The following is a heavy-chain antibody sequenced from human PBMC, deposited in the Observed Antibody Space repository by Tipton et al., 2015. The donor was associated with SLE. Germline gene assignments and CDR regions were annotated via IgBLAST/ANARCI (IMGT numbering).Heavy chain of an antibody. CDR2: IYHSGST. V-gene: IGHV4-59*11. CDR3: ASTIVVIPVEARREGVDV. Sequence: TLSLTCTVSGGSISSHYWTWIRQPPGKGLDWVGCIYHSGSTYYNPSLKSRVTISVDTSKNQFSLKLSSVTAADTAVYYCASTIVVIPVEARREGVDVRVQGPTVTVS. D-gene: IGHD2-2*01. CDR1: GGSISSHY. J-gene: IGHJ6*02.